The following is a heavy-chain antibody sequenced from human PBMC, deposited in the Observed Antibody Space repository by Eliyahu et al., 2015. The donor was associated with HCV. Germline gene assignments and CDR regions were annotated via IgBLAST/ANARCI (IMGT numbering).Heavy chain of an antibody. V-gene: IGHV3-21*01. CDR1: SYS. CDR2: ISSSSSYI. J-gene: IGHJ4*02. D-gene: IGHD6-19*01. CDR3: ARDGAVAGTWKGYYFDY. Sequence: SYSMNWVRQAPGKGLEWVSSISSSSSYIYYADSVKGRFTISRDNAKNSLYLQMNSLRAEDTAVYYCARDGAVAGTWKGYYFDYWGQGTLVTVSS.